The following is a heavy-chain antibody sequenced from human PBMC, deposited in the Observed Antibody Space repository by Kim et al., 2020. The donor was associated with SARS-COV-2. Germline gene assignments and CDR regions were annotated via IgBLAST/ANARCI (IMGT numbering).Heavy chain of an antibody. V-gene: IGHV3-15*01. D-gene: IGHD5-18*01. CDR1: GFTFSNAW. Sequence: GGSLRLSCAASGFTFSNAWMSWVRQAPGKGLEWVGRIKSKTDGGTTDYAAPVKGRFTISRDDSKNTLYLQMNSLKTEDTAVYYCTTRGYSYGEMYYFDYWGQGTLVTVSS. J-gene: IGHJ4*02. CDR3: TTRGYSYGEMYYFDY. CDR2: IKSKTDGGTT.